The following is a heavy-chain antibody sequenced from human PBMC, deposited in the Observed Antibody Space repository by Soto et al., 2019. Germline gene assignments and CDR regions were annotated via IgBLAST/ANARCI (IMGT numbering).Heavy chain of an antibody. D-gene: IGHD4-17*01. V-gene: IGHV1-69*06. CDR1: GGTFSSYA. J-gene: IGHJ3*02. CDR2: SIPIFGTA. Sequence: QVQLVQSGAEVKKPGSSVKVSCKASGGTFSSYAISWVRQAPGQGLEWMGGSIPIFGTANYAQKFQGRVTITADKSTSTAYMELSSLRSEDTAVYYFARDNRGLPDAFDIWGQGTMVTVSS. CDR3: ARDNRGLPDAFDI.